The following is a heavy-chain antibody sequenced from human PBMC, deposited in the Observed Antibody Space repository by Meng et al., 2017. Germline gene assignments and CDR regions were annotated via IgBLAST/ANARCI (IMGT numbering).Heavy chain of an antibody. J-gene: IGHJ4*02. D-gene: IGHD6-19*01. Sequence: QLRLVESGGGVCTPGRSLRLSCAASGVTFSSYAMHWVRQAPGKGLEWVAVISYDGSNKYYADSVKGRFTISRDNSKNTLYLQMNSLRAEDTAVYYCARGRAALQWLADWGQGTLVTVSS. V-gene: IGHV3-30*04. CDR2: ISYDGSNK. CDR3: ARGRAALQWLAD. CDR1: GVTFSSYA.